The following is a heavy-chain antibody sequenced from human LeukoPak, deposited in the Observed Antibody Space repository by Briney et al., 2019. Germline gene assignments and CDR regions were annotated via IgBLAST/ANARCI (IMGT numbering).Heavy chain of an antibody. CDR1: GGSISGYY. D-gene: IGHD2-15*01. Sequence: PSETLSLTCTVSGGSISGYYWNWIRQPPGKGLEWIGYIYYSGSTNYNPSLKSRLTISVDTSNNHFSLKLSSVTAADTAVYYCASTSGYCSGGNCYSAFDYWGQGTLVTVSS. V-gene: IGHV4-59*01. CDR3: ASTSGYCSGGNCYSAFDY. CDR2: IYYSGST. J-gene: IGHJ4*02.